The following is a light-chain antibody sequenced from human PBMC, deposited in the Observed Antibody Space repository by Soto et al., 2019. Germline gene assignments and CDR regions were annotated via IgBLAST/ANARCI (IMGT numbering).Light chain of an antibody. J-gene: IGLJ3*02. CDR2: NDD. Sequence: QSVLTQPPSVSGTPGLRVNISCSGGISNNGKDTVNWYQELPVTDPKLLRLNDDKRPSGVPDRFSGSRSGTYASLHISGLQSDDEAVYYCSTWDERLNAWVFGGRTKLTVL. V-gene: IGLV1-44*01. CDR1: ISNNGKDT. CDR3: STWDERLNAWV.